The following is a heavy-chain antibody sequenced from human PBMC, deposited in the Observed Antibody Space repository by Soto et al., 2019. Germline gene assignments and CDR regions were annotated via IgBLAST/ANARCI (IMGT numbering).Heavy chain of an antibody. J-gene: IGHJ4*02. Sequence: QVQLVQSGADVKKPGSSVKVSCEVSGGTFSNYAFTWVRQGPGQGLEWMGGIIPIFGTANYARQFKGRVAISADKSTTTTYMELSNLTSEDTAVCYCARVAETGYTSGWYYFDYWGQGSLVTVSS. D-gene: IGHD6-19*01. CDR3: ARVAETGYTSGWYYFDY. V-gene: IGHV1-69*14. CDR2: IIPIFGTA. CDR1: GGTFSNYA.